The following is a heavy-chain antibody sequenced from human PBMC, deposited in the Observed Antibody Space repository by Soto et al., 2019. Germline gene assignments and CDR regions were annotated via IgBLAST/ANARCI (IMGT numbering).Heavy chain of an antibody. J-gene: IGHJ6*03. Sequence: ASVKVSCKASGYTFTSYGISWVRQAPGQGLEWMGWISAYNGNTNYAQKLQGRVTMTTDTSTSTAYMELRSLRSDDTAVYYCARASGDYDFWSGGGYYYYMDVWGKGTTVTVSS. CDR1: GYTFTSYG. CDR2: ISAYNGNT. V-gene: IGHV1-18*01. CDR3: ARASGDYDFWSGGGYYYYMDV. D-gene: IGHD3-3*01.